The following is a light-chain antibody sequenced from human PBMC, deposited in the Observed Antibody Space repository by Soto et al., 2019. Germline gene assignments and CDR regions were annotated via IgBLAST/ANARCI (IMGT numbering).Light chain of an antibody. J-gene: IGKJ5*01. CDR1: HTVNSNY. CDR2: GAS. Sequence: ETVLTQSPGTLSLSPGERATLSCRASHTVNSNYLGWYQQKPGQAPRLLMDGASSRATGIPDRFSGSGSGTDFTLTISRLEPEDFAVYYCQQYGSSPITFGQRTRLEI. CDR3: QQYGSSPIT. V-gene: IGKV3-20*01.